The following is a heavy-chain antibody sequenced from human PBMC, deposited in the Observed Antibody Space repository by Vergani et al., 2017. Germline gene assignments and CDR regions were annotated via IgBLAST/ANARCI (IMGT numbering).Heavy chain of an antibody. J-gene: IGHJ4*02. V-gene: IGHV3-23*04. CDR2: ISGSGGST. D-gene: IGHD2-21*01. CDR3: AKDLTPHIVVVIATSIDY. Sequence: EVQLVESGGGLVQPGRSLRLSCAASGFTFSSYAMSWVRQAPGKGLEWVSAISGSGGSTYYADSVKGRFTISRDNSKNTLYLQMNSLRAEDTAVYYCAKDLTPHIVVVIATSIDYWGQGTLVTVSS. CDR1: GFTFSSYA.